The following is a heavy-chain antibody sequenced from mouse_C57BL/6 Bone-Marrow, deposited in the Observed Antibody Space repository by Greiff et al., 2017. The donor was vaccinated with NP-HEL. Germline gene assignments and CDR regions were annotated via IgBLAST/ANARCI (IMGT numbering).Heavy chain of an antibody. D-gene: IGHD2-4*01. V-gene: IGHV5-16*01. CDR2: INYDGSST. J-gene: IGHJ4*01. CDR3: AREGGLRRRTYAMDY. CDR1: GFTFSDYY. Sequence: VESEGGLVQPGSSMKLSCTASGFTFSDYYMAWVRQVPEKCLEWVANINYDGSSTYYLDSLKSRFIISRDNAKNILYLQMSSLKSEDTATYYCAREGGLRRRTYAMDYWGQGTSVTVSS.